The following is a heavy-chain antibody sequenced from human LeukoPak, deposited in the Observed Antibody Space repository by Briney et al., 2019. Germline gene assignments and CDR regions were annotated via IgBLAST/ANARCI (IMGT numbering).Heavy chain of an antibody. D-gene: IGHD3-22*01. J-gene: IGHJ3*02. V-gene: IGHV4-30-4*08. CDR1: GGSISSYY. Sequence: PSETLSLTCTVSGGSISSYYWSWIRQPPGKGLEWIGYIYYSGSTYYNPSLKSRVTISVDTSKNQFSLRLSSVTAADTAVYYCARSMIVVVTAPDAFDIWGQGTMVTVSS. CDR2: IYYSGST. CDR3: ARSMIVVVTAPDAFDI.